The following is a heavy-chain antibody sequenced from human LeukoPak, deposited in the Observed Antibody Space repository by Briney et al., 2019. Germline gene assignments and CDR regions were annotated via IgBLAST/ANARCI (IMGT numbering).Heavy chain of an antibody. CDR2: ISSSSSHT. J-gene: IGHJ4*01. CDR3: ARDSSLGYCSSTSCYVDY. D-gene: IGHD2-2*01. V-gene: IGHV3-11*06. Sequence: GGSLRLSCAASGFTFSDYYMSWIRQAPGKGLEWVSYISSSSSHTNYADSVKGRVTISRDNAKNSLYLRMNSLRAEDTAVYYCARDSSLGYCSSTSCYVDYWGQGTLVTVSS. CDR1: GFTFSDYY.